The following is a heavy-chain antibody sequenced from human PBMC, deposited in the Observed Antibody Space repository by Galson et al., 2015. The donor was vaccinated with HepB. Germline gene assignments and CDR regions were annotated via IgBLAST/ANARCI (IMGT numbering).Heavy chain of an antibody. Sequence: QSGAEVKESGESLEISCKGSGYGFFGYWIAWVRQMPGKGPEWMGVIYPGDSETRYSPSFQGQVTISADKSISTTFLQWGSLKASDTAIYYCARTPNYGGDSGYYFDYWGQGSLVTVSS. CDR1: GYGFFGYW. CDR3: ARTPNYGGDSGYYFDY. J-gene: IGHJ4*02. CDR2: IYPGDSET. V-gene: IGHV5-51*03. D-gene: IGHD4-23*01.